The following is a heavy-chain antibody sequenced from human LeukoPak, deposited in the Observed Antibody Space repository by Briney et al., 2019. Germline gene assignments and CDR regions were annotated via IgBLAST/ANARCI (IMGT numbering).Heavy chain of an antibody. D-gene: IGHD6-6*01. CDR3: ARVIAARLHAFDI. Sequence: ASVKVSCRASGYTFTSYDINWVRQATGQGLEWMGWMNPNSGNTGYAQKFQGRVTITRNTSISTAYMELSSLRSEDTAVYYCARVIAARLHAFDIWGQGTMVTVSS. V-gene: IGHV1-8*03. J-gene: IGHJ3*02. CDR1: GYTFTSYD. CDR2: MNPNSGNT.